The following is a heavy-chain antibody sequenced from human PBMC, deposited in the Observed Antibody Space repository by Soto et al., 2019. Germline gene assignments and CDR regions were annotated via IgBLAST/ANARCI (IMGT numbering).Heavy chain of an antibody. CDR2: INPSGGST. CDR1: GYTFTSYY. J-gene: IGHJ4*02. Sequence: GASVKVSCKASGYTFTSYYMYWVRQAPGQGLEWMGIINPSGGSTSYAQKFQGRVAMTRDTSTSTVYMELSSLRSEDTAVYYCARNPIAARSHFDYWGQGTLVTVSS. V-gene: IGHV1-46*01. D-gene: IGHD6-6*01. CDR3: ARNPIAARSHFDY.